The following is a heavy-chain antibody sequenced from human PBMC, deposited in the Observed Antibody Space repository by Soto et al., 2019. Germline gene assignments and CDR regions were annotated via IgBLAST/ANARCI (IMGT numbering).Heavy chain of an antibody. J-gene: IGHJ4*02. V-gene: IGHV4-61*01. D-gene: IGHD6-19*01. Sequence: QVQLQESGPGLVKPSETLSLTCTVSGGSVSSGSYYWSWIRQPPGKGLEWIGYIYYSGSTNYNPSLKSRVTISVDTSKNQFSLKLSSVTAADTAVYYCARDRRGSSGWGLDYWGQGTLVTVSS. CDR2: IYYSGST. CDR1: GGSVSSGSYY. CDR3: ARDRRGSSGWGLDY.